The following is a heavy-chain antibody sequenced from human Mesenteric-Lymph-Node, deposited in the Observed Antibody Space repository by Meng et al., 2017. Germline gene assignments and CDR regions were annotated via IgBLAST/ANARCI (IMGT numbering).Heavy chain of an antibody. CDR3: ARVRGDY. D-gene: IGHD3-10*01. V-gene: IGHV3-30*01. CDR2: ISYDGSNK. CDR1: GFTFSSYA. J-gene: IGHJ4*02. Sequence: QWQLVELGGGVGQPGRSRGLSCAASGFTFSSYAIHWVRQAPGKGLEWVAVISYDGSNKYYADSVKGRFTISRDNSKNTLYLQMNSLRAEDTAVYYCARVRGDYWGQGTLVTVSS.